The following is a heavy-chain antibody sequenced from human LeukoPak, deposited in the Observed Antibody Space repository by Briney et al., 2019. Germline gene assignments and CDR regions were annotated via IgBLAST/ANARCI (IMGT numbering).Heavy chain of an antibody. Sequence: QPSETLSLTCTVSGGSISSYYWSWIRQPPGKGLEWIGYIYYSGSTNYNPSLKSRVTISVDTSKNQFSLKLSSVTAADTAVYYCARDVPDYDFWSGYYNRYFDYWGQGTLVTVSS. CDR2: IYYSGST. V-gene: IGHV4-59*01. CDR3: ARDVPDYDFWSGYYNRYFDY. CDR1: GGSISSYY. D-gene: IGHD3-3*01. J-gene: IGHJ4*02.